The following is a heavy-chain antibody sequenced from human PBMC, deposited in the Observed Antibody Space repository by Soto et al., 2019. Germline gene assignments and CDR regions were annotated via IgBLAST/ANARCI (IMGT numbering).Heavy chain of an antibody. CDR1: GGSISSSSYY. V-gene: IGHV4-39*07. D-gene: IGHD3-9*01. Sequence: PSETLSLTCTVSGGSISSSSYYWNWIRQPPGEGLEWIGETNHIGNTNYNPSLKSRVAISVDTSKNQFSLRLTSVTAADTAVYYCARDPRAYDVLTGYYRGAFDIWGQGTMVTVSS. CDR3: ARDPRAYDVLTGYYRGAFDI. CDR2: TNHIGNT. J-gene: IGHJ3*02.